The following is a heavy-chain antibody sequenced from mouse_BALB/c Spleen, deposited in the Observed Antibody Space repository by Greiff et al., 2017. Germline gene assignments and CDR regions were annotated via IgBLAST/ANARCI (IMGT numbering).Heavy chain of an antibody. CDR2: IWAGGST. V-gene: IGHV2-9*02. CDR1: GFSLTSYG. J-gene: IGHJ1*01. Sequence: VKLVESGPGLVAPSQSLSITCTVSGFSLTSYGVHWVRQPPGKGLEWLGVIWAGGSTNYNSALMSRLSISKDNSKSQVFLKMNSLQTDDTAMYYCARGRYDGSYWYFDVWGAGTTVTVSS. D-gene: IGHD2-14*01. CDR3: ARGRYDGSYWYFDV.